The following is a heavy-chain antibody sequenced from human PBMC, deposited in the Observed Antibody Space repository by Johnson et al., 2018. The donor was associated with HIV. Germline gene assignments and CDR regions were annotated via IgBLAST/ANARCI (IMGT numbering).Heavy chain of an antibody. CDR2: IGTTGDT. J-gene: IGHJ3*02. Sequence: VHLVESGGALVQPGGSLRLSCAASGFTFSRFDMHWVRQVTGKGLEWVAGIGTTGDTYYPCSVKGRFTISRENAKNSLYLQMNSLRAGETAVYYCARRSIRSDGFNIWCHGKMVTVSS. CDR1: GFTFSRFD. CDR3: ARRSIRSDGFNI. V-gene: IGHV3-13*01. D-gene: IGHD2-2*03.